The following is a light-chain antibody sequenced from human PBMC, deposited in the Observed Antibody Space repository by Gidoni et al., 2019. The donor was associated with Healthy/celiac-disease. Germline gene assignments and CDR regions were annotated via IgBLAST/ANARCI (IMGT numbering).Light chain of an antibody. J-gene: IGKJ2*01. CDR3: QQSYSTPTT. Sequence: DIQMTQSPSSLSASVGDRVTITCRASQSISSYLNWYQQKPGKAPKLLIYAASSLQSGVPSRFSSSGSGKDFTITISSLQHEDFATYYCQQSYSTPTTFGQGTKLEIK. CDR2: AAS. V-gene: IGKV1-39*01. CDR1: QSISSY.